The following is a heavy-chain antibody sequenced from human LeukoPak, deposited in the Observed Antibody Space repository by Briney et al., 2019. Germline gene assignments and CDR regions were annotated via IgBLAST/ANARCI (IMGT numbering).Heavy chain of an antibody. CDR3: ARVAQAGISGVVLAPNWFDP. CDR2: IHHSGTT. V-gene: IGHV4-38-2*02. CDR1: GHSISSAYY. J-gene: IGHJ5*02. D-gene: IGHD3-3*01. Sequence: SETLSLTCTVSGHSISSAYYWGWIRQSPGKGLEWIGSIHHSGTTYYNASLKSRLTISIDTSKNQFSLKMTSVTAADTAIYYCARVAQAGISGVVLAPNWFDPWGQGTLVTVSS.